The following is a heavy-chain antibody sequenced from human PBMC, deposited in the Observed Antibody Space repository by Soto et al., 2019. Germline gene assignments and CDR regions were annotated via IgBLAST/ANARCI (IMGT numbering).Heavy chain of an antibody. Sequence: QVQLVESGGGVVQPGRSLRLSCAASGFTFRSYAMHWVRQAPGKGLEWVAVISYDGSNKYYEDYVKGRFTISRDNSKNTLYLQMNSLRAEDTAVYYCVRDPLWGTAMVLWYFDLWGRGTLVTVSS. V-gene: IGHV3-30-3*01. CDR1: GFTFRSYA. CDR3: VRDPLWGTAMVLWYFDL. CDR2: ISYDGSNK. D-gene: IGHD5-18*01. J-gene: IGHJ2*01.